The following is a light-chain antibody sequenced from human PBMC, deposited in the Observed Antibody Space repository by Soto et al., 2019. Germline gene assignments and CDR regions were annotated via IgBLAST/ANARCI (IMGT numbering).Light chain of an antibody. J-gene: IGLJ2*01. CDR3: AAWDDSLDGRVV. CDR2: SNN. Sequence: QSVLTQPPSASGTPGQRVTISCSGSSSNIGSNTVHWYQQLPGSAPKLLIYSNNVRPSGVPDRFSGSISGTSASLAIGGLQSEDEADYYCAAWDDSLDGRVVFGGGTKLTVL. V-gene: IGLV1-44*01. CDR1: SSNIGSNT.